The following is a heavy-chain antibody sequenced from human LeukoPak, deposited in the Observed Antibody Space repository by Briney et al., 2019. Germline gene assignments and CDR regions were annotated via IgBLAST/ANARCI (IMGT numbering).Heavy chain of an antibody. CDR2: IYYSGST. J-gene: IGHJ6*03. CDR3: ARVRDSSGYDYYYYMDV. D-gene: IGHD3-22*01. CDR1: GGSISSYY. V-gene: IGHV4-59*01. Sequence: SETLSLTCTGSGGSISSYYWSSIRQPPGKGLEWIGYIYYSGSTNYNPSLKSRVTISVDTSKNQFSLKLSSVTAADTAVYYCARVRDSSGYDYYYYMDVWGKGTTVTVSS.